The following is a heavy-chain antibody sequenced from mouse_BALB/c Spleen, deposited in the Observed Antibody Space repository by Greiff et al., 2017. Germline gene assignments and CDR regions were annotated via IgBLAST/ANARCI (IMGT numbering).Heavy chain of an antibody. D-gene: IGHD2-14*01. CDR3: ARGEVRHGFAY. J-gene: IGHJ3*01. V-gene: IGHV1S137*01. Sequence: VQLQQSGAELVRPGVSVKISCKGSGYTFTDYAMHWVKQSHAKSLEWIGVISTYYGDASYNQKFKGKATMTVDKSSSTAYMELTRLTSEDSAIYYGARGEVRHGFAYWGQGTLVTVS. CDR2: ISTYYGDA. CDR1: GYTFTDYA.